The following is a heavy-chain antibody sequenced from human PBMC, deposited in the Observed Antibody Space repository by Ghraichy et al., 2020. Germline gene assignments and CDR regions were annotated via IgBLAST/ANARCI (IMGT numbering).Heavy chain of an antibody. CDR1: GFTFSSYS. V-gene: IGHV3-48*02. CDR2: ISSSSSTI. D-gene: IGHD2-2*01. CDR3: ARSPKRYQLHTGPRGYYYYDGMDV. Sequence: GGSLRLSCAASGFTFSSYSMNWVRQAPGKGLEWVSYISSSSSTIYYADSVKGRFTISRDNAKNSLYLQMNSLRDEDTAVYYCARSPKRYQLHTGPRGYYYYDGMDVWGQGTTVTVSS. J-gene: IGHJ6*02.